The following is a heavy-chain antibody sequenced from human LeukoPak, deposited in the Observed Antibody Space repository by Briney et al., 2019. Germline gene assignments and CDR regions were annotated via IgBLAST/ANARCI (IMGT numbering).Heavy chain of an antibody. V-gene: IGHV1-2*02. CDR3: ARDASYCSGGSCYLTPFYYYYYMDV. J-gene: IGHJ6*03. CDR1: GYTFTGYY. CDR2: INPNSGGT. D-gene: IGHD2-15*01. Sequence: VKVSCKASGYTFTGYYMHWVRQAPGQGLEWMGWINPNSGGTNYAQKFQGRVTMTRDTSISTAYMELSRLRSDDTAVYYCARDASYCSGGSCYLTPFYYYYYMDVWGKGTTVTISS.